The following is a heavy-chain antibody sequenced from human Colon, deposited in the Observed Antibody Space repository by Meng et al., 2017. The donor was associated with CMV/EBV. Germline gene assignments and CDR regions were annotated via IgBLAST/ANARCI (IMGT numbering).Heavy chain of an antibody. J-gene: IGHJ4*02. CDR2: ISSSSSTI. CDR1: GFTFSSYS. Sequence: GESLKISCAASGFTFSSYSMNWVRQAPGKGLEWVSYISSSSSTIYYADSVKGRFTISRDNAKNSLYLQMNSLRAEDTAVYYCATLDPKLGYCSSTSCYTGDYWGQGTLVTVSS. V-gene: IGHV3-48*04. D-gene: IGHD2-2*01. CDR3: ATLDPKLGYCSSTSCYTGDY.